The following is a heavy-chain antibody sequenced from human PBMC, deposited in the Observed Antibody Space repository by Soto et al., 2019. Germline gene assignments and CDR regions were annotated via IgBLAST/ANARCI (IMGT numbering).Heavy chain of an antibody. D-gene: IGHD4-4*01. CDR3: ARPYSNYEGYYYYGMDV. J-gene: IGHJ6*02. CDR2: IIPIFGTA. CDR1: GGTFSSYA. Sequence: SVKVSCKASGGTFSSYAISWVRQAPGQGLEWMGGIIPIFGTANYAQKFQGRVTITADESTSTAYMELSSLRSEDTAVYYCARPYSNYEGYYYYGMDVWGQGTTVTV. V-gene: IGHV1-69*13.